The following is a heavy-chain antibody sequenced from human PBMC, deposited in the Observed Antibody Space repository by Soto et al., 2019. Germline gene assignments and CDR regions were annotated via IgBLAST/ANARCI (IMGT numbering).Heavy chain of an antibody. D-gene: IGHD2-2*02. Sequence: GESLKISCKGSGYSFTSYWIGWVRQMPGKGLEWMGIIYPGDSDTRYSPSIQGQVTISADKSISTAYLQWSSLKASDTAMYYCARTICSTSCYTHAFDIWGQGTMVT. CDR2: IYPGDSDT. V-gene: IGHV5-51*03. CDR1: GYSFTSYW. CDR3: ARTICSTSCYTHAFDI. J-gene: IGHJ3*02.